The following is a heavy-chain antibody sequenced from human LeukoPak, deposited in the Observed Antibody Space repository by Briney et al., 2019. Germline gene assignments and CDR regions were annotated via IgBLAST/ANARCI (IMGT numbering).Heavy chain of an antibody. D-gene: IGHD3-10*01. Sequence: ASVKVSCKVSGYTLTELSMHWVRQAPGKGLEWMGGFDPEDGETIYAQKFQGRVTMTRNTSISTAYMELSSLRSEDTAVYYCARDKQSGENWFDPWGQGTLVTVSS. CDR1: GYTLTELS. CDR3: ARDKQSGENWFDP. V-gene: IGHV1-24*01. J-gene: IGHJ5*02. CDR2: FDPEDGET.